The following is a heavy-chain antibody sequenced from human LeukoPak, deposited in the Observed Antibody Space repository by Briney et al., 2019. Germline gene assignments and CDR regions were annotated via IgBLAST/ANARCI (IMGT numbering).Heavy chain of an antibody. CDR2: IYYSGST. CDR3: ARAPEWTYYFDY. D-gene: IGHD3-3*01. J-gene: IGHJ4*02. V-gene: IGHV4-31*03. Sequence: SETLSLTCTVSGGSISSGGYYWSGIRQHPGKGLEWIGYIYYSGSTYYNPSLKSRVTTSVDTSKNQFSLKLSSVTAADTAVYYCARAPEWTYYFDYWGQGTLVTVSS. CDR1: GGSISSGGYY.